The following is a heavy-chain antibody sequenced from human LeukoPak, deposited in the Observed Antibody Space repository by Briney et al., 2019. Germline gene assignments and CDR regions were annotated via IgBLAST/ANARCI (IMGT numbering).Heavy chain of an antibody. CDR2: MNPNSGNT. J-gene: IGHJ4*02. V-gene: IGHV1-8*01. CDR3: VVVPAAMPRDFDY. CDR1: GYTFASYD. Sequence: PGASVKVSCKASGYTFASYDINWVRQVTGQGLEWMGWMNPNSGNTGYAQKFQGRVTMTRNTSISTAYMELSSLRSEDTAVYYCVVVPAAMPRDFDYWGQGTLVTVSS. D-gene: IGHD2-2*01.